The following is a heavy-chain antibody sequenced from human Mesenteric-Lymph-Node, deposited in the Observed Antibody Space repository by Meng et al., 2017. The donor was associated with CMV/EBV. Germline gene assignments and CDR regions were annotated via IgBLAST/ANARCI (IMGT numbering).Heavy chain of an antibody. CDR3: GRGLEYSSDY. CDR2: IYSGGSST. D-gene: IGHD6-13*01. V-gene: IGHV3-23*03. J-gene: IGHJ4*02. CDR1: GFTFGAYA. Sequence: GESLKISCAASGFTFGAYAMTWVRQAPGKGLEWVSLIYSGGSSTYYADSVKGRFTISRDNAKNSIYLQMSSLRVEDTAIYYCGRGLEYSSDYWGQGTLVTVSS.